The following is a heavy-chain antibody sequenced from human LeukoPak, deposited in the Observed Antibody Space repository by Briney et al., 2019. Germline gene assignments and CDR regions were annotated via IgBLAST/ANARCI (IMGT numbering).Heavy chain of an antibody. J-gene: IGHJ3*02. V-gene: IGHV4-59*08. CDR3: ARLCSGGSCGGDAFDI. CDR2: IYYSGST. CDR1: GGSISSYY. D-gene: IGHD2-15*01. Sequence: SETLSLTCTVPGGSISSYYWSWIRQPPGKGLEWIGYIYYSGSTNCDPSLKSRVTISVDTSKNQFSLKLSSVTAADTAVYYCARLCSGGSCGGDAFDILGQGTMVTVSS.